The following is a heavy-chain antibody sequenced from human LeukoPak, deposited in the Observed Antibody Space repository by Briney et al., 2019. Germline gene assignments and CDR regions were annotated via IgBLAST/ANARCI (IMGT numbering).Heavy chain of an antibody. CDR3: ATSYGDYAAYYFDY. CDR2: FDPEDGET. CDR1: GYTLTELS. V-gene: IGHV1-24*01. J-gene: IGHJ4*02. Sequence: ASVKVSCKVSGYTLTELSMHWVRQAPGKGLEWMGGFDPEDGETIYAQKFQGRATMTEDTSTDTAYMELSSLRSEDTAVYYCATSYGDYAAYYFDYWGQGTLVTVSS. D-gene: IGHD4-17*01.